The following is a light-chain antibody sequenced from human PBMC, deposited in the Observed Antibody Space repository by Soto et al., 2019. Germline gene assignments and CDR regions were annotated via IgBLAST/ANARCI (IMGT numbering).Light chain of an antibody. V-gene: IGKV3-11*01. CDR2: DAS. J-gene: IGKJ4*01. CDR3: QKRSNWPSN. Sequence: EIVLTQSPATLSLSPGERATLSCRASQSVSSYLAWYQQKPGQAPRLLIYDASNRATGIPARFSGSGYGTDFSLTISSQENEDLAVYYCQKRSNWPSNFGGGTKVEIK. CDR1: QSVSSY.